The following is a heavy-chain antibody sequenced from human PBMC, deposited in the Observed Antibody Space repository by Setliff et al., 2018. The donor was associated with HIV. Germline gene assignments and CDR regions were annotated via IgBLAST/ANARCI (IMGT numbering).Heavy chain of an antibody. J-gene: IGHJ4*02. Sequence: ASVKVSCKASGGTFSSYAISWVRQAPGRGLEWMGGIIPIFGTANYAQKFQGRVTITADESTSTAYMELSSLRSEDTAVYYCAATYYYDSSGLHGFDYWGQGTLVTVSS. CDR3: AATYYYDSSGLHGFDY. D-gene: IGHD3-22*01. V-gene: IGHV1-69*13. CDR1: GGTFSSYA. CDR2: IIPIFGTA.